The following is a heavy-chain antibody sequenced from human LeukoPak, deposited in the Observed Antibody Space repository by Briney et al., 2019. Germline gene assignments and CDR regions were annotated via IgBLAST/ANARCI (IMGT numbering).Heavy chain of an antibody. J-gene: IGHJ4*02. V-gene: IGHV3-49*04. CDR2: IRSKAYGGTT. CDR3: TRSPGIAVDNFDS. Sequence: PRRSLRLSCTASGFTFGNYGMSWVSQAPGKGLEWVGFIRSKAYGGTTEYAASVKGRFTISRDDAKSVAYLQMNSLKAEDTAVYYCTRSPGIAVDNFDSWGQGTLVTVSS. CDR1: GFTFGNYG. D-gene: IGHD6-19*01.